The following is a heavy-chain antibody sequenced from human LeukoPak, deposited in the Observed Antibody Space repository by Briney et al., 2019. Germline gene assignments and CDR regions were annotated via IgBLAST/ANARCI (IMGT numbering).Heavy chain of an antibody. D-gene: IGHD3-9*01. CDR1: GYTFTSYG. V-gene: IGHV1-18*01. CDR2: ISSYNGNT. J-gene: IGHJ4*02. CDR3: ARDQLDYDILTGVFDY. Sequence: ASVKVSCKASGYTFTSYGINWVRQAPGQGLEWMGWISSYNGNTNCAQNLQGRVTVTTDTSTSTAYMELRSLRSDDTAVYYCARDQLDYDILTGVFDYWGQGTLVTVSS.